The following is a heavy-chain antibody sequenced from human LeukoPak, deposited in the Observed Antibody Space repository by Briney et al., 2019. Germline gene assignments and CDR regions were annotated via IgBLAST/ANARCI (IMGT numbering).Heavy chain of an antibody. CDR3: ARASGDYYDSSGYSQLSP. CDR2: INPNSGGT. J-gene: IGHJ5*02. D-gene: IGHD3-22*01. Sequence: ASVKVSCKASGYTFTGYYMHWVRQAPRQGLEWMGWINPNSGGTNYAQKFQGRVTMTRDTSISTAYMELSRLRSDDTAVYYCARASGDYYDSSGYSQLSPWGQGTLVTVSS. CDR1: GYTFTGYY. V-gene: IGHV1-2*02.